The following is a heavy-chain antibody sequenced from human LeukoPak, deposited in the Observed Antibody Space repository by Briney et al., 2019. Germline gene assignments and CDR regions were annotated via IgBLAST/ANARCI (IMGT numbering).Heavy chain of an antibody. D-gene: IGHD5-18*01. CDR3: ARYRSNSYGYDY. CDR1: GYTFTSYA. J-gene: IGHJ4*02. CDR2: INAGNGNT. V-gene: IGHV1-3*03. Sequence: ASVKVSCKASGYTFTSYAMHWVRQAPGQRLEWMGWINAGNGNTKYSQEFQGRVTITRDTSASTAYMELSSLRSEDMAVYYCARYRSNSYGYDYWGQGTLVTVSS.